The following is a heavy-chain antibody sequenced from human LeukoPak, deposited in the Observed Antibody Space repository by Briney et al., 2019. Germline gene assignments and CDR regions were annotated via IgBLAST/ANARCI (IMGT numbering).Heavy chain of an antibody. CDR2: ISAYNGNT. V-gene: IGHV1-18*01. D-gene: IGHD3-9*01. CDR3: ARDMREYDILTSYGKDAFDM. J-gene: IGHJ3*02. Sequence: ASVTVACKASGYTFTSFGISWVRQAPGQGLEWVGWISAYNGNTKYAQIVQGRVTMTTDTSTSTAYMELRGLRPDDAAVYFCARDMREYDILTSYGKDAFDMWGHGKLVTVSS. CDR1: GYTFTSFG.